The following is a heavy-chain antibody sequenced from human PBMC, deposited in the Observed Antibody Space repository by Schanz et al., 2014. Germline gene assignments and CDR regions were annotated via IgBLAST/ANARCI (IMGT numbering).Heavy chain of an antibody. V-gene: IGHV3-74*01. J-gene: IGHJ4*02. CDR3: AGGPREGYIEY. D-gene: IGHD1-26*01. Sequence: EVQLVESGGGLVQPGGSLRLSCAASGFTFNDYWMHWVRQAPGKGLVWVSRINSDGRSTNYADSVKGRFSISRDNARNTLHLQMDSLRDEDTAVYYCAGGPREGYIEYWGQGTLVIVSS. CDR2: INSDGRST. CDR1: GFTFNDYW.